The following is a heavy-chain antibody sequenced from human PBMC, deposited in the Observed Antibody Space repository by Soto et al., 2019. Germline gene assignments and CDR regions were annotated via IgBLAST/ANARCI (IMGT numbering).Heavy chain of an antibody. CDR1: GGSISSTFW. Sequence: LSLTCAVSGGSISSTFWWTWVRQTPGKGLEWIGEIYHSGVTNYNPSLKSRVTISVDKSKNQFSLKVSSVTAADTAVYYCAKIWFEGNYYGMDVWGQGTTVTVS. CDR2: IYHSGVT. J-gene: IGHJ6*02. D-gene: IGHD3-10*01. V-gene: IGHV4-4*02. CDR3: AKIWFEGNYYGMDV.